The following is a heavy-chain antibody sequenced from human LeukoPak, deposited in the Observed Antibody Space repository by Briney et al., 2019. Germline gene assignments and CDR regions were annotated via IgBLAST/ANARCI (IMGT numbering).Heavy chain of an antibody. D-gene: IGHD4-23*01. Sequence: PGGSLRLSCAASGFTVSSNYMSWVRQAPGKGLEWVSLIYSGGSTYYADSVKGRFTISRDKSKNTLYLQMNSLRAADTAVYYCASRAGGYSHPYDDWGQGTLVTVSS. J-gene: IGHJ4*02. CDR2: IYSGGST. CDR1: GFTVSSNY. V-gene: IGHV3-53*01. CDR3: ASRAGGYSHPYDD.